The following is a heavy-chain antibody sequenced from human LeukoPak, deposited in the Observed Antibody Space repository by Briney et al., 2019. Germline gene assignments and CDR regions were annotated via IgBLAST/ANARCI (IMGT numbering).Heavy chain of an antibody. D-gene: IGHD3-22*01. CDR3: ARDLQVVDYYDSSGYPGGGY. Sequence: GGSLRLSCAASGFTFSSYSMNWDRQAPGKGLEWVSYISSSSSTIYYADSVKGRFTISRDNAKNSLYLQMNSLRAEVTAVYYCARDLQVVDYYDSSGYPGGGYWGQGTLVTVSS. CDR2: ISSSSSTI. V-gene: IGHV3-48*01. J-gene: IGHJ4*02. CDR1: GFTFSSYS.